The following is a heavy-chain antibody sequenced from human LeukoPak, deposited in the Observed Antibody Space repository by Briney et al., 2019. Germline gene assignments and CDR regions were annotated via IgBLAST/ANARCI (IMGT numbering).Heavy chain of an antibody. CDR1: GFTFSGYA. D-gene: IGHD1-26*01. Sequence: PGGSLRLSCAASGFTFSGYAMSWVRQAPGKGLEWLSGMSKSGDYTHDTESVKGRFTISRDNSKNTLYLQMSGLRAEDTAIYYCAKFNGWELAEYYLDYWGHGTLVTVSS. J-gene: IGHJ4*01. CDR2: MSKSGDYT. CDR3: AKFNGWELAEYYLDY. V-gene: IGHV3-23*01.